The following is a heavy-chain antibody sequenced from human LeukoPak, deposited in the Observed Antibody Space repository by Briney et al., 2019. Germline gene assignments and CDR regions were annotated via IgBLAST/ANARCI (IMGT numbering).Heavy chain of an antibody. CDR3: ARAPYYYDSSGYSQGGYYYYYMDV. Sequence: SVKVSCKASGGTFSSYAISWVGQAPGQGLEWMGGIIPIFGTANYAQKFQGRVTITTDESTSTAYMELSSLRSEDTAVYYCARAPYYYDSSGYSQGGYYYYYMDVWGKGTTVTVSS. V-gene: IGHV1-69*05. D-gene: IGHD3-22*01. J-gene: IGHJ6*03. CDR2: IIPIFGTA. CDR1: GGTFSSYA.